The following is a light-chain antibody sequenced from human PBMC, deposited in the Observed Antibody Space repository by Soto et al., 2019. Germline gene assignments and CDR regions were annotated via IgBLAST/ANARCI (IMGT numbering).Light chain of an antibody. V-gene: IGLV4-69*01. CDR3: QTWGTGIPVV. CDR1: SGHSNNA. CDR2: VNSDGSH. J-gene: IGLJ7*01. Sequence: QPVLTQSPSASASLGASVKLTCTLSSGHSNNAIAWHQQKPEKGPRYLMNVNSDGSHIKGDGSPDRFSGSSSGAERYLTIASLQSDDEDDYYCQTWGTGIPVVFGGGTQLTVL.